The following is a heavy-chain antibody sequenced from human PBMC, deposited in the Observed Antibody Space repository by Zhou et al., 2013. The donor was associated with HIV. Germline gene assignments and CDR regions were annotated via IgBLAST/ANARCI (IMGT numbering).Heavy chain of an antibody. CDR3: ARGRAPSGYYLDPPRLDF. CDR2: INPNSGGT. V-gene: IGHV1-2*02. J-gene: IGHJ4*02. D-gene: IGHD3-22*01. CDR1: GYTFTGYY. Sequence: QVQLVQSGAEVKKPGASVKVSCKASGYTFTGYYMHWVRQAPGQGLEWMGWINPNSGGTNYAQKFQGRVTMTRDTSISTAYMELSRLRSDDTAVYYCARGRAPSGYYLDPPRLDFWGQGTLVTVSS.